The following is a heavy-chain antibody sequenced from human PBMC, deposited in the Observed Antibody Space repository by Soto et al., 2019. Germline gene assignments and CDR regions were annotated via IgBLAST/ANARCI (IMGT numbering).Heavy chain of an antibody. D-gene: IGHD2-15*01. J-gene: IGHJ4*02. CDR1: GYTFTSYG. CDR2: ISAYNGNT. Sequence: QVQLVQSGAEVKKPGASVKVSCKASGYTFTSYGISWVRQAPGQGLEWMGWISAYNGNTNYAQKLQGRVTMTTDTXAXTXXRELRRLRSDDTAVYYCARDIGDIVEAVAATAFDYWGQGTLVTVSS. V-gene: IGHV1-18*01. CDR3: ARDIGDIVEAVAATAFDY.